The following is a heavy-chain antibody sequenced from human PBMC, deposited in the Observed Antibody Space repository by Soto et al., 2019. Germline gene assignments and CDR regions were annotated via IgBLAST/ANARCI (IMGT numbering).Heavy chain of an antibody. Sequence: GGSLRLSCAASGFTFSNYAMSWVRQAPGKGLEWVSGLSGSGGITDYADSVRGRFTVSRDNSKNTLYLQMNSLRVEDTAVYYCAIRLGYCSGGACSNWGQGTLVTVSS. J-gene: IGHJ4*02. CDR2: LSGSGGIT. V-gene: IGHV3-23*01. CDR1: GFTFSNYA. D-gene: IGHD2-15*01. CDR3: AIRLGYCSGGACSN.